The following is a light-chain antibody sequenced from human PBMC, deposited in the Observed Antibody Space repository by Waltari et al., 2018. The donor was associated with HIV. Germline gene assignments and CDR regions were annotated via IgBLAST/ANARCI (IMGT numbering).Light chain of an antibody. J-gene: IGKJ1*01. V-gene: IGKV2-28*01. CDR3: MHGQQTPV. Sequence: DIAMIQSPDSLAVSPGEPASIPCRSSQSLLHNNGHNYLDWYIQRPGQAPELLLYLASRRASGVPDRIAGSGSGTDFILKISRVEPEDVGVYYCMHGQQTPVFGQGTQVEV. CDR2: LAS. CDR1: QSLLHNNGHNY.